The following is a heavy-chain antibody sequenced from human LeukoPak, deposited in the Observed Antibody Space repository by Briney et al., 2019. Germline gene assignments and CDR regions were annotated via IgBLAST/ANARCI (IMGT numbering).Heavy chain of an antibody. V-gene: IGHV1-2*02. CDR3: AREELSVISITCCSGLGH. Sequence: ASVKVSCKASGYTFTGFYMHWVRQAPGQGPEWMGWINPDSGATKYAQKFLGRVTMTRDASISTTYMELSRLTSDDTAIYYCAREELSVISITCCSGLGHWGQGTLVTVSS. J-gene: IGHJ4*02. CDR2: INPDSGAT. D-gene: IGHD3-10*01. CDR1: GYTFTGFY.